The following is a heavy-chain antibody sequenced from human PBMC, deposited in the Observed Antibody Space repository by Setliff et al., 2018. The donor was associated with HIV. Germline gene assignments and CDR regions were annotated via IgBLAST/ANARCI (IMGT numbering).Heavy chain of an antibody. CDR1: GGSISSGSYY. V-gene: IGHV4-61*02. J-gene: IGHJ6*02. CDR2: TYTSGST. CDR3: ASQYYYGSGSYLHYGMDV. Sequence: PSETLSLTCTVSGGSISSGSYYWSWIRQPAGKGLEWIGRTYTSGSTNYNPSLKSRVTISVDTSKNQFSLKLSSVTAADTAVYYCASQYYYGSGSYLHYGMDVWGQGTTVTVSS. D-gene: IGHD3-10*01.